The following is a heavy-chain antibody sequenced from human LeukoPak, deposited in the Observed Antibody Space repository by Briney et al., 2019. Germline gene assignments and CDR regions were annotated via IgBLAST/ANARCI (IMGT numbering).Heavy chain of an antibody. CDR3: ANSFYDLLVYFDY. Sequence: ASVKVSCKASGYTFTSYGISWVRQAPGQGLEWMGWISAYNGNTNYAQKLQGRVTMTTDTSTSTVYMELSSLRSEDTAVYYCANSFYDLLVYFDYWGQGTLVTVSS. CDR2: ISAYNGNT. CDR1: GYTFTSYG. J-gene: IGHJ4*02. D-gene: IGHD5/OR15-5a*01. V-gene: IGHV1-18*01.